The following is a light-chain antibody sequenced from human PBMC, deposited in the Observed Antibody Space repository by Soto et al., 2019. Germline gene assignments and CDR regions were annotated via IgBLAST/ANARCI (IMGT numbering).Light chain of an antibody. CDR1: SSDVGSYNR. Sequence: QSALTQPPSVSGSPGQSVAISCTGTSSDVGSYNRVSWYQQPPGTAPKLMIYDVSNRPSGVPDRFSGSKSGNTASLTISGLQAEDEAVYYCSSYTTTSTYVFGTGTKLTVL. CDR2: DVS. V-gene: IGLV2-18*02. CDR3: SSYTTTSTYV. J-gene: IGLJ1*01.